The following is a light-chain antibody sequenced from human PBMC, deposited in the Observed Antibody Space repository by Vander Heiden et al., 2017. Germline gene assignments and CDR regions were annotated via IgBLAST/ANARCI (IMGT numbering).Light chain of an antibody. Sequence: DIQVTQSPSTLSASVGDRVTITCRASESISNWLAWYQQKPGKTPKLLIYKASSLESGVPSRFSGSGSGTEFTLTISSLQPDDFATYYCQQYNGYSLTFGGGTKAEIK. CDR1: ESISNW. CDR3: QQYNGYSLT. V-gene: IGKV1-5*03. CDR2: KAS. J-gene: IGKJ4*01.